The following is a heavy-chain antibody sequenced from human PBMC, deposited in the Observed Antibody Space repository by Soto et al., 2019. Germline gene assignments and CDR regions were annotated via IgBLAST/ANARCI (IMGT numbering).Heavy chain of an antibody. CDR2: IYYSGST. V-gene: IGHV4-31*03. D-gene: IGHD3-10*01. CDR1: GGSISGGGYY. CDR3: ARDYYGSGSSFDY. J-gene: IGHJ4*02. Sequence: QVQLQESGPGLVKPSQTLSLTCTVSGGSISGGGYYWSWIRQHPGKGLEWIGYIYYSGSTYYNPSLKSRVTISVDTSKNQFSLNLSSVTAADTAVYYCARDYYGSGSSFDYWGQGTLVTVSS.